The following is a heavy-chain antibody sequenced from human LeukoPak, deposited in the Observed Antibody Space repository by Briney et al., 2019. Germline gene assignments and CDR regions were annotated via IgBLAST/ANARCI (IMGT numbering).Heavy chain of an antibody. CDR1: GASISGYF. Sequence: SETLSLTCTVSGASISGYFWSWLRQPPGKGLEWIGYIFSSGGTDHNPSLKSRVTMSVDASRNQFFLKLSSVTAADTAVYYCARHQYGGGCYDYWGQGTLVTVSS. J-gene: IGHJ4*02. CDR2: IFSSGGT. V-gene: IGHV4-59*08. D-gene: IGHD2-15*01. CDR3: ARHQYGGGCYDY.